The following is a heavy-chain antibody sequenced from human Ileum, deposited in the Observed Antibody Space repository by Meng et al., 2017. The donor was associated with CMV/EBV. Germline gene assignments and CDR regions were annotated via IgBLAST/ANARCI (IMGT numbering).Heavy chain of an antibody. V-gene: IGHV4-59*01. CDR3: ARGYRSSWSPFDY. CDR2: IYYSGST. J-gene: IGHJ4*02. Sequence: SDTLSLTCTVSGDSISSSYWNWIRQPPGKGLEWIGYIYYSGSTNSNPSLKSRVTTSVDTSKNQFSLKLSSVTAADTAVYYCARGYRSSWSPFDYWGQGILVTVSS. CDR1: GDSISSSY. D-gene: IGHD6-13*01.